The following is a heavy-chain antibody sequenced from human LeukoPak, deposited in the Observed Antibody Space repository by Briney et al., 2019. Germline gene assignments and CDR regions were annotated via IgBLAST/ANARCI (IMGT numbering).Heavy chain of an antibody. D-gene: IGHD3/OR15-3a*01. Sequence: GGSLRLSCAASGFTFSTYVMSWVRQAPGKGLEWVSTIGGSGGTTYYADSVKGRFTISRDISMNTLYLQMNSLRAEDTAVYYCAKAGTGYYFYFDSWGQGTLVTVSS. V-gene: IGHV3-23*01. CDR1: GFTFSTYV. J-gene: IGHJ4*02. CDR3: AKAGTGYYFYFDS. CDR2: IGGSGGTT.